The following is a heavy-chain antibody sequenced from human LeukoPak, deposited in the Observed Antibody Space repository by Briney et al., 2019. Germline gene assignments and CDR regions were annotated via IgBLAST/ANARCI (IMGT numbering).Heavy chain of an antibody. CDR2: INHSGST. J-gene: IGHJ4*02. Sequence: PSETLSLTCAVYGGSFSGYYWNWIRQPPGKWLEWIGEINHSGSTNYIPSLKSRVTISVDTSKNQFSLKLSSVTAADTAVYYCASPSLRFLEWLIVYWGQGTLVTVSS. D-gene: IGHD3-3*01. CDR3: ASPSLRFLEWLIVY. V-gene: IGHV4-34*01. CDR1: GGSFSGYY.